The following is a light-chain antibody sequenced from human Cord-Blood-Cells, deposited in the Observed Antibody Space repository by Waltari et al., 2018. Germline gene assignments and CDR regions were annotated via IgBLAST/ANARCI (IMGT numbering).Light chain of an antibody. CDR1: SSVVGGYNY. CDR2: DVS. Sequence: QSALTQPRSVSGSPGQSVTISCTGTSSVVGGYNYVSWYQQHPGKAPKLMIYDVSKRPSGVPDRFSGSKSGNTASLTISGLQAEDEADYYCCSYAGSYNNYVFGTGTKVTVL. J-gene: IGLJ1*01. V-gene: IGLV2-11*01. CDR3: CSYAGSYNNYV.